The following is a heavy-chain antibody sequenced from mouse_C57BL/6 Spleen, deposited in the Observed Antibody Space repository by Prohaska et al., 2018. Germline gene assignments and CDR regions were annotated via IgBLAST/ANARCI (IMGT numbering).Heavy chain of an antibody. CDR2: IRLKSDNYAT. J-gene: IGHJ2*01. CDR1: GFTFSNYW. V-gene: IGHV6-3*01. D-gene: IGHD1-3*01. CDR3: TAPAWSSDY. Sequence: EVKLEESGGGLVQPGGSMKLSCVASGFTFSNYWMNWVRKSPEKGLEWVAQIRLKSDNYATHYAESVKVRFTISRDDSKSSVYLQMNILRAEDTGIYYCTAPAWSSDYWGQGTTLTVSS.